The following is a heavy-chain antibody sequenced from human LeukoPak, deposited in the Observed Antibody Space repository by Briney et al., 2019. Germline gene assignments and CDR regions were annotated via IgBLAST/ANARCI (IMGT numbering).Heavy chain of an antibody. CDR3: ARATPPYGTGTHNWFDP. CDR1: GYTFNDYF. V-gene: IGHV1-2*02. D-gene: IGHD1-1*01. J-gene: IGHJ5*02. Sequence: ASVKVYCKASGYTFNDYFIHWVRQASGQGLEWMAWMNAKNGDFNSAQKFQGRLTLTRDTSITTAYLELTRLKSDDTAVYYCARATPPYGTGTHNWFDPWGQGTLVTVSS. CDR2: MNAKNGDF.